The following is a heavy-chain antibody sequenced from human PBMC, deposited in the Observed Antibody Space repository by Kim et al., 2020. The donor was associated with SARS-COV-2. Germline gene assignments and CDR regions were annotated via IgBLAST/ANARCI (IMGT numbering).Heavy chain of an antibody. D-gene: IGHD3-10*01. Sequence: GGSLRLSCAASGFSFSSYWMHWVRQAPGKGLVWVSRINTDGSSTGYADSVKGRFTISKDNATNTVYLQMSSLRADDTAVYYCARDSGRIVDYWGQGTLVT. CDR1: GFSFSSYW. CDR2: INTDGSST. CDR3: ARDSGRIVDY. V-gene: IGHV3-74*01. J-gene: IGHJ4*02.